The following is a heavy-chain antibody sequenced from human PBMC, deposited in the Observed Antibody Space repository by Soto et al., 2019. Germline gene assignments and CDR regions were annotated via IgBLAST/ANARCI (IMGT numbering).Heavy chain of an antibody. V-gene: IGHV1-46*01. CDR3: ARGYCSGGNCYNGLDV. Sequence: QVQLVQSGAEVRKPGASVRVSCKAAGYTFSITYLHCLRQAPGQGLEWLGLVYPSGGGTNYKESFKGRLNITRDTSTSTVYMDLSRLTSEDTAIYDCARGYCSGGNCYNGLDVWGQGTTVTVSS. J-gene: IGHJ6*02. D-gene: IGHD2-15*01. CDR1: GYTFSITY. CDR2: VYPSGGGT.